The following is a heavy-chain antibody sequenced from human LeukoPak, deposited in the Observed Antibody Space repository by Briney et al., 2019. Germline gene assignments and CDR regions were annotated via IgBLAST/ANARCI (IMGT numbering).Heavy chain of an antibody. CDR1: GASISGSY. J-gene: IGHJ5*02. D-gene: IGHD5-12*01. CDR2: IQRIDST. Sequence: PSETLSLTCTVSGASISGSYWSWIRQPPGKGLEYIGYIQRIDSTNYNPSLKSRVTMTLDTSKNRFSLRLSSVTDADTAIYYCTKVLRGYRDYGAWGQGTLVTVSS. V-gene: IGHV4-59*01. CDR3: TKVLRGYRDYGA.